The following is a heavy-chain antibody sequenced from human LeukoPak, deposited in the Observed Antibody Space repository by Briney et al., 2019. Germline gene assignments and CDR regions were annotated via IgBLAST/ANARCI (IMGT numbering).Heavy chain of an antibody. Sequence: GASVKVSCKASGYTFTSCDINWVRQAPGQGLEWMGWINTNSGNPTYAQGFTGRFVFSLDTSVSTAYLQISSLKAEDTAVYYCARGDYSGYGEASYDAFDIWGQGTMVTVSS. D-gene: IGHD5-12*01. CDR2: INTNSGNP. V-gene: IGHV7-4-1*02. CDR1: GYTFTSCD. J-gene: IGHJ3*02. CDR3: ARGDYSGYGEASYDAFDI.